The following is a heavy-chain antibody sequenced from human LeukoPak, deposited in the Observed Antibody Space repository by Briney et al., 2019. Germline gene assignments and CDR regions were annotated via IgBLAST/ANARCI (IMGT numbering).Heavy chain of an antibody. CDR3: ATHYPYTYYDFWSGYYDYYYYYMDV. Sequence: GGSLRLSCAASGFTVSSDFMHWVRQAPGKGLEWVSSISSSSSYIYYADSVKGRFTISRDNAKNSLYLQMNSLRAEDTAVYYCATHYPYTYYDFWSGYYDYYYYYMDVWGKGTTVTVSS. CDR2: ISSSSSYI. D-gene: IGHD3-3*01. CDR1: GFTVSSDF. J-gene: IGHJ6*03. V-gene: IGHV3-21*01.